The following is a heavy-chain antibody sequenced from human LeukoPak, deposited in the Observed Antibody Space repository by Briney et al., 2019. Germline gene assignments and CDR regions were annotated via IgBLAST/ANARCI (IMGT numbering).Heavy chain of an antibody. D-gene: IGHD3-3*01. Sequence: GGSLRLSCAASGFTFSTCWMSWVRQAPGKGLEWVANIKEDGSEEYYVDSVKGRFTISRDNAKNSLYLQMNSLRAEDTAVYYCATYSYDFWSDRPFDYWGQGTLVTVSS. J-gene: IGHJ4*02. CDR3: ATYSYDFWSDRPFDY. CDR1: GFTFSTCW. V-gene: IGHV3-7*01. CDR2: IKEDGSEE.